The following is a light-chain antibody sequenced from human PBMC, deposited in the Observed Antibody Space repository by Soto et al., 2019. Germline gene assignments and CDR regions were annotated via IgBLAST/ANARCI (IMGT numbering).Light chain of an antibody. Sequence: IQMTQSPSSLSAPVGHRVTSTFQASQNINNYLNWYQQKPGRAPKLLIYDASNLEAGVPSRFRGSGSGTDFTFTISRLQPEDIATYYCQQYENLPTFGQGTRLEIK. V-gene: IGKV1-33*01. CDR3: QQYENLPT. CDR1: QNINNY. CDR2: DAS. J-gene: IGKJ5*01.